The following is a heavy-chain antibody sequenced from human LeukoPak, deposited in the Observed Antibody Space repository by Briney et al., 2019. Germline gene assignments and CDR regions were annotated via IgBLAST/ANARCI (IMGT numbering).Heavy chain of an antibody. J-gene: IGHJ4*02. D-gene: IGHD3-10*01. CDR1: GFTFSSYA. CDR3: AKDPLYGSGSYY. V-gene: IGHV3-23*01. Sequence: GGSLRLSCAASGFTFSSYAMSWVRQAPGKGLEWVSAISGSGGGTYYADSVKGRFTISRDNSKNTLYLQMNSLRAEDTAVYYCAKDPLYGSGSYYWGQGTLVTVSS. CDR2: ISGSGGGT.